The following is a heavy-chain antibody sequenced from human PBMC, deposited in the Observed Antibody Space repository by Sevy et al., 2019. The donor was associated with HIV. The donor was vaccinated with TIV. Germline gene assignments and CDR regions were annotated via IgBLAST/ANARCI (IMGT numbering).Heavy chain of an antibody. Sequence: GESLKISCKGSGYSFTSYWIGWVRQMPGKGVEWMGIIYPGDSDTKDSPSFQGQVTISADKSSSTGYLQWSSLKASDTAMYYCARRREDNGMDVWGQGTTVTVSS. CDR2: IYPGDSDT. J-gene: IGHJ6*02. V-gene: IGHV5-51*01. CDR3: ARRREDNGMDV. CDR1: GYSFTSYW.